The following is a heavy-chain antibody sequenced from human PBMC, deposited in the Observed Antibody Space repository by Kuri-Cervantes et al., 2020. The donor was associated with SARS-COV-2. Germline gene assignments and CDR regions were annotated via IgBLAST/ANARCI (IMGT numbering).Heavy chain of an antibody. Sequence: SETLSLTCTVSGGSISSYYRTWIRPPPGRGLEFIGYINDSGSTNYNPSLKSRVTISVDTSKNQFSLKLSSVTAADTAVYYCARERDYGDYLYYFDYWGQGTLVTVSS. CDR2: INDSGST. CDR3: ARERDYGDYLYYFDY. V-gene: IGHV4-59*12. D-gene: IGHD4-17*01. J-gene: IGHJ4*02. CDR1: GGSISSYY.